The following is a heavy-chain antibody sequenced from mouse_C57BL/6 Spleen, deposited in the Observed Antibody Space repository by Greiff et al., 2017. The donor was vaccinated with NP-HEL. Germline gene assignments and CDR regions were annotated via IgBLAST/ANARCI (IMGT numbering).Heavy chain of an antibody. D-gene: IGHD2-2*01. V-gene: IGHV14-4*01. CDR1: GFNIKDDY. CDR2: IDPENGDT. CDR3: TMVRGFAY. Sequence: EVQLQQSGAELVRPGASVKLSCTASGFNIKDDYMHWVKQRPEQGLEWIGWIDPENGDTEYASKFQGTATITADTSSNTAYLQLSSLTSEDTAVYYCTMVRGFAYWGQGTLVTVSA. J-gene: IGHJ3*01.